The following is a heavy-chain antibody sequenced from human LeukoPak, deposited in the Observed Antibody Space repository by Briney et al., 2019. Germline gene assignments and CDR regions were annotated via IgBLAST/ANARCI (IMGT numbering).Heavy chain of an antibody. J-gene: IGHJ5*02. CDR1: GGSVSSTNDY. V-gene: IGHV4-39*01. CDR3: ASDPANDSSGYSFWFDP. Sequence: SETLSLTCTVSGGSVSSTNDYSGWIRQPPGKGLEWIATVYYSGSTYYNPSLKSRVTISVDTSKNRFSLKLSSVTAADTAIYYCASDPANDSSGYSFWFDPWGQGTLVTVSS. CDR2: VYYSGST. D-gene: IGHD3-22*01.